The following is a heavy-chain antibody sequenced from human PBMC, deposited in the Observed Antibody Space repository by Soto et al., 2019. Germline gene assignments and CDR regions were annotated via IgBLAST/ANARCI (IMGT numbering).Heavy chain of an antibody. CDR3: ARVHVPVTAGGVMAVDI. J-gene: IGHJ3*02. CDR1: GATLSRYP. D-gene: IGHD2-8*02. Sequence: QVQLVQSGSEVKKPGSSVKVSCETSGATLSRYPLTGVRQAPGQGLEWMRWIIPLYGSAHYRQKFSGRLTITADRFTSTADMELSSLASDDTAVHYCARVHVPVTAGGVMAVDIWGQGTMVILSS. CDR2: IIPLYGSA. V-gene: IGHV1-69*06.